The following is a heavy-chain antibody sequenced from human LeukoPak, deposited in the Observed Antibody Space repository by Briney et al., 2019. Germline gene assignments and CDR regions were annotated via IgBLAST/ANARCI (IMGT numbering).Heavy chain of an antibody. Sequence: ASVKVSCKASGYTFTSNYIHWVRQAPGQGLEWMGMIYPRDGSTSYAQKFQGGVTVTRDTSTSTVHMELSGLRSEDTAVYYCARDQEGFDYWGQGTLVTVSS. J-gene: IGHJ4*02. CDR3: ARDQEGFDY. V-gene: IGHV1-46*01. CDR2: IYPRDGST. CDR1: GYTFTSNY.